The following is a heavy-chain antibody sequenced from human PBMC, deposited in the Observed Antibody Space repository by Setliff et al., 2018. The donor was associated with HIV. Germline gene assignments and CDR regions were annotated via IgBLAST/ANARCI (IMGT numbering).Heavy chain of an antibody. J-gene: IGHJ4*02. V-gene: IGHV1-2*02. Sequence: ASVKVSCKASGYTFTAYYMHWVRQAPGQGLEWMGWINPNSGGTTYAQKFQGRVAMTRDTSITTAYMELSSLRSDDTALYYCAKDLFVFMVPWGQVDNWGQGTLVTVSS. D-gene: IGHD2-8*01. CDR1: GYTFTAYY. CDR3: AKDLFVFMVPWGQVDN. CDR2: INPNSGGT.